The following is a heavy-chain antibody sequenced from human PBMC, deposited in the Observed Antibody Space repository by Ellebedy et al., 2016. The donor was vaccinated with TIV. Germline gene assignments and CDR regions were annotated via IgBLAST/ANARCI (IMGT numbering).Heavy chain of an antibody. CDR1: GFTFSSYA. CDR3: ARESYEVAATGGFDY. D-gene: IGHD2-15*01. CDR2: ISYDGSNK. J-gene: IGHJ4*02. V-gene: IGHV3-30-3*01. Sequence: GESLKISXAASGFTFSSYAMHWVRQAPGKGLEWVAVISYDGSNKYYADSVKGRFTISRDNSKNTLYLQMNSLRAEDTAVYYCARESYEVAATGGFDYWGQGTLVTVSS.